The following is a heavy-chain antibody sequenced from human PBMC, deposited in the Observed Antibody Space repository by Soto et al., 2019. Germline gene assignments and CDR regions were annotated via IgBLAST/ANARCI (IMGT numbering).Heavy chain of an antibody. V-gene: IGHV3-23*01. Sequence: EVQLLESGGGLVQPGESLRLSYAVSGFIFGNYMMTWVRQAPGKGLEWVSTIRDGGESTYYADSVKGRFTISRDNSKNTVYLQMDSLGVEDTAVYYCAPHVHCSGGSCHYDAFDIRGQGTMVTVSS. CDR1: GFIFGNYM. CDR3: APHVHCSGGSCHYDAFDI. D-gene: IGHD2-15*01. J-gene: IGHJ3*02. CDR2: IRDGGEST.